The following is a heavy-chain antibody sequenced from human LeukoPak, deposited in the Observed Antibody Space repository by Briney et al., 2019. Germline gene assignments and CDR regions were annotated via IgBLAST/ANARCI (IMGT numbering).Heavy chain of an antibody. CDR1: GGSSSGFY. V-gene: IGHV4-34*01. CDR2: INHSGST. J-gene: IGHJ5*02. D-gene: IGHD2-8*01. Sequence: SETLSLTCSVYGGSSSGFYWNWIRQPPGKGLGWIGEINHSGSTHYSPSLKSRLSISVDPSKNQFSLKLSSVTAADTAVYYCARGGGYCTNNVCPPWFDPWGQGALVTVSS. CDR3: ARGGGYCTNNVCPPWFDP.